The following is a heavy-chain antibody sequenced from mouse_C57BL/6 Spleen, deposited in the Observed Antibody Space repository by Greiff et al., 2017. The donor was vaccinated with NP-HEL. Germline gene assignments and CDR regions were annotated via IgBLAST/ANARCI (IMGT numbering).Heavy chain of an antibody. Sequence: EVKLVESGGGLVQPGGSLSLSCAASGFTFTDYYMSWVRQPPGKALEWLGFIRNKANGYTTEYSASVKGRFTISRDNSQSILYLQMNALRAEDSATYYCARSRLRRGGDYAMDYWGQGTSVTVSS. CDR3: ARSRLRRGGDYAMDY. CDR2: IRNKANGYTT. D-gene: IGHD2-4*01. CDR1: GFTFTDYY. V-gene: IGHV7-3*01. J-gene: IGHJ4*01.